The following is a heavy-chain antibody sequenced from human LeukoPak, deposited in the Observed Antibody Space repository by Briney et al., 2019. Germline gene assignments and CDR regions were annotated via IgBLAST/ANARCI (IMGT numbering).Heavy chain of an antibody. CDR2: ISFDGTKC. J-gene: IGHJ4*02. Sequence: GGSLRLSCAASGFTFSNYAVHWVRLAPGKGLEWVAVISFDGTKCYYADSVKGRFTISRDNSNYTLFLHMSSLRAEDTAVYYCARSRVANDSSGYYFKLDYWGQGTLVTASS. CDR3: ARSRVANDSSGYYFKLDY. CDR1: GFTFSNYA. D-gene: IGHD3-22*01. V-gene: IGHV3-30*15.